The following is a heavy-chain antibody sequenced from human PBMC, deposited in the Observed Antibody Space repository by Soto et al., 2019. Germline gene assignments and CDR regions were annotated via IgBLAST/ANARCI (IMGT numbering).Heavy chain of an antibody. Sequence: SKTVSLSCVVSGGSLSDYLWGWIRQPPGMALEWIGEINHLGSTYYNPSLKSRVTISVDTSKNQFSLKVNSVTAADTAVYYCARRGPVTVMIRGSFDHWGQGTLVTVSS. CDR1: GGSLSDYL. CDR2: INHLGST. CDR3: ARRGPVTVMIRGSFDH. V-gene: IGHV4-34*01. J-gene: IGHJ4*02. D-gene: IGHD3-10*01.